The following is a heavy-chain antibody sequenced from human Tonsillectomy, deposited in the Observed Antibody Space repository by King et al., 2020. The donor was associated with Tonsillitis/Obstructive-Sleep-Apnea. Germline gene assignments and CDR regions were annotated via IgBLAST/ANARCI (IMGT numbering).Heavy chain of an antibody. D-gene: IGHD1-26*01. CDR1: GFTFSDYY. J-gene: IGHJ4*02. CDR3: ARSPAPLIVGADFDY. Sequence: QLVQSGGGLVKPGGSLRLSCAASGFTFSDYYMSWIRQAPGKGLEWVSYISSSSRYTNYADSVKGRFTIARDNAKNSLYLQMNSLRAEDTAVYYCARSPAPLIVGADFDYWGQGTLVTVSS. V-gene: IGHV3-11*06. CDR2: ISSSSRYT.